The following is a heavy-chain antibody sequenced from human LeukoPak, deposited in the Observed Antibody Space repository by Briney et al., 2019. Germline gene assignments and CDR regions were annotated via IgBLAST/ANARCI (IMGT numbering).Heavy chain of an antibody. J-gene: IGHJ3*02. CDR3: ARRTIMVRGVTDAFDI. Sequence: RGESLKISCKGSGYIFSSYWIGWVRQMPGKGLEWMGIIYPGDSDSRFSPSFQGQVTISADKSISTAYLQWSSLKASDTAMCFCARRTIMVRGVTDAFDIWGQGTMVIVSS. CDR1: GYIFSSYW. D-gene: IGHD3-10*01. CDR2: IYPGDSDS. V-gene: IGHV5-51*01.